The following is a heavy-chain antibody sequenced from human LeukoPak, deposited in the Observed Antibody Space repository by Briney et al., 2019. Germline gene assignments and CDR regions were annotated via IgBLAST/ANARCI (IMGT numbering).Heavy chain of an antibody. CDR2: ISYTASMI. Sequence: PGGSLRLSCAASGFSFSNYNMNWVRQAPGKGLEWISFISYTASMIFYTDSVKGRFTVSRDNAKNSLYLQMNSLRAEDTALYYCARDVTMVRGVTGWYFDYWGQGTLVTVSS. D-gene: IGHD3-10*01. CDR3: ARDVTMVRGVTGWYFDY. J-gene: IGHJ4*02. V-gene: IGHV3-48*04. CDR1: GFSFSNYN.